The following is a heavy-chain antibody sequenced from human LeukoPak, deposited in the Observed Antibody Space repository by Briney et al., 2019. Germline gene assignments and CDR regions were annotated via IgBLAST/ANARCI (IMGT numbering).Heavy chain of an antibody. Sequence: PGGSLRLSCAASGSTSSIYAMSWVRQAPGKGLEWVSTVSGSGVSTYYADSVKGRFTISRDNSENTLYLQMNSLRTEDTSFYYCAKWAYCGGDCFDYWGQGTLVTVSS. CDR3: AKWAYCGGDCFDY. CDR2: VSGSGVST. CDR1: GSTSSIYA. J-gene: IGHJ4*02. V-gene: IGHV3-23*01. D-gene: IGHD2-21*01.